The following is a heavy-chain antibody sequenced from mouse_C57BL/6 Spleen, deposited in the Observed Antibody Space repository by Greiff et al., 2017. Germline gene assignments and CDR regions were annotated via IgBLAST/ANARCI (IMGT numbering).Heavy chain of an antibody. Sequence: VQLQQPGAELVMPGASVKLFCKASGYTFTSYWMHWVKQRPGQGLEWIGEIDPSDSYTNYNQKFKGKSTLTVDKSTSTAYMQLSSLTSEDSAVYYCAISRYSSVYGGFAYWGQGTLVTVSA. CDR2: IDPSDSYT. D-gene: IGHD3-2*02. CDR1: GYTFTSYW. J-gene: IGHJ3*01. V-gene: IGHV1-69*01. CDR3: AISRYSSVYGGFAY.